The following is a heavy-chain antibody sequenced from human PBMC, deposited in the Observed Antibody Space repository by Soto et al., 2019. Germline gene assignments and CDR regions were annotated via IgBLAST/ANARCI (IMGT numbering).Heavy chain of an antibody. V-gene: IGHV3-23*01. CDR1: GFTFSSYA. Sequence: GGSLRLSCAASGFTFSSYAMSWVRQAPGKGLEWVSAISGSGGSTYYADSVKGRFTISRDNSKNTLYLQMNSLRAEDTAVYYCAKESPVGPPTNWNPNADHDAFDIWGQGTMVTVSS. CDR3: AKESPVGPPTNWNPNADHDAFDI. CDR2: ISGSGGST. J-gene: IGHJ3*02. D-gene: IGHD1-1*01.